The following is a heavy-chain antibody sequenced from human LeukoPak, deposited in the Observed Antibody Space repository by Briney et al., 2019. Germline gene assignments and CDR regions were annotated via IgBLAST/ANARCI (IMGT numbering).Heavy chain of an antibody. CDR3: ASERHSSGWYSNYFDY. CDR2: IYYSGST. J-gene: IGHJ4*02. Sequence: SSETLSLTCTVSGGSITSFYWSWIRQPPGKGLEWIGSIYYSGSTYYNPSLKSRVTISVDTSKNQFSLKLTSVTAADTAVYHCASERHSSGWYSNYFDYWGQGTLVTVSS. V-gene: IGHV4-59*05. D-gene: IGHD6-19*01. CDR1: GGSITSFY.